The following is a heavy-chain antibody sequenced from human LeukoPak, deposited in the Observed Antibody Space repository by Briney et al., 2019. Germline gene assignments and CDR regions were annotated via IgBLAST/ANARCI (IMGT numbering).Heavy chain of an antibody. J-gene: IGHJ4*02. CDR3: ASGMVVELIDY. Sequence: PGGSLRLSCAASGFTVSSNYMSWVRQAPGKGLEWVSVIYSGGSTYYADSVKGRFTISRDNSKNTLYLQMNSLRAEDTAVYYCASGMVVELIDYWGQGTLVTVSS. CDR1: GFTVSSNY. D-gene: IGHD2-15*01. V-gene: IGHV3-66*01. CDR2: IYSGGST.